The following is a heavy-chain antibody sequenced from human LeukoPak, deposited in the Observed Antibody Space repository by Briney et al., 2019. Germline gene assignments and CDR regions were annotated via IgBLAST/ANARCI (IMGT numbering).Heavy chain of an antibody. Sequence: SETLSLTCTVSGGSISSYYWSWIRQPPGEGLEWIGYIYTSGSTNYNPSLKSRVTISVDTSKNQFSLKLSSVTAADTAVYYCACLEGATGYWGQGTLVTVSS. V-gene: IGHV4-4*09. D-gene: IGHD1-26*01. CDR2: IYTSGST. J-gene: IGHJ4*02. CDR3: ACLEGATGY. CDR1: GGSISSYY.